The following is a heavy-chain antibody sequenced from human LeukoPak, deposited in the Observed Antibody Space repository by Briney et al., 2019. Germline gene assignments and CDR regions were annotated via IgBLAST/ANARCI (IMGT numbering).Heavy chain of an antibody. V-gene: IGHV4-34*01. CDR1: GGSFSSDY. CDR2: INHSGST. CDR3: ARTYSGSYYYFDY. D-gene: IGHD1-26*01. J-gene: IGHJ4*02. Sequence: SETLSLTCGVYGGSFSSDYWSWIRQPPGKGLEWIGEINHSGSTNYNPSLKSRVTILVDTSKNQFSLKLNSVTAADTAVYYCARTYSGSYYYFDYWGQGTLVTVSS.